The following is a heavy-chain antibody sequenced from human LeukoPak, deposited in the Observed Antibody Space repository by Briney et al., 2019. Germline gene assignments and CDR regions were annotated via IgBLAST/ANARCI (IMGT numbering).Heavy chain of an antibody. Sequence: GGSLRLSCAASGFTFSSYAMSWVRQAPGKGLEWVSAISGSGGSTYYAGSVKGRFTISRDNSKNTLYLQMNSLRAEDTAVYYCAKDPYDYVWGSSSYWGQGTLVTVSS. D-gene: IGHD3-16*01. CDR2: ISGSGGST. CDR1: GFTFSSYA. J-gene: IGHJ4*02. V-gene: IGHV3-23*01. CDR3: AKDPYDYVWGSSSY.